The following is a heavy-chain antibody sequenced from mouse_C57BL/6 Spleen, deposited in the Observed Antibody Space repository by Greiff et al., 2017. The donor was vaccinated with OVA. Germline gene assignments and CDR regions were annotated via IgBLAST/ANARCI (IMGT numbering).Heavy chain of an antibody. CDR1: GYTFTSYW. J-gene: IGHJ2*01. CDR2: IDPSDSET. D-gene: IGHD2-4*01. Sequence: VKLQQPGAELVRPGSSVKLSCKASGYTFTSYWMHWVKQRPIQGLEWIGNIDPSDSETHYNQKFKDKATLTVDKSSSTAYMQLSSLTSEDSAVYYCARSEGLRHFDYWGQGTTLTVSS. CDR3: ARSEGLRHFDY. V-gene: IGHV1-52*01.